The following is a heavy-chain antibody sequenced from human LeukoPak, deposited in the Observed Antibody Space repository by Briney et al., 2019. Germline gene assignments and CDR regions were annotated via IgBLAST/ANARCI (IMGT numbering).Heavy chain of an antibody. CDR2: ISGSGGST. CDR3: AMHSSGWSSSFDC. V-gene: IGHV3-23*01. Sequence: GGSLRLSCAASGFTFSSYGMSWVRRAPGKGLEWVSAISGSGGSTYYGDSVKGRFTISRDNSKNTLYLQMNSLRAEDTAVYYCAMHSSGWSSSFDCWGQGTLLTVSS. J-gene: IGHJ4*02. D-gene: IGHD6-19*01. CDR1: GFTFSSYG.